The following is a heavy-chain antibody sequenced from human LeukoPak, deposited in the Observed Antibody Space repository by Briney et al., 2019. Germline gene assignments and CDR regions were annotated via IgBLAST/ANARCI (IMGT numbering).Heavy chain of an antibody. Sequence: GGSLRLSCAASGFTFSSYAMHWVRQAPGKGLEWVAVISYDGSNKYYADSVKGRFTISSDNSKNTLYLQMNSLRAEDTAVYYCARDNSVRDEAWWFNPWGQGTLVTVSS. CDR2: ISYDGSNK. D-gene: IGHD5-24*01. CDR3: ARDNSVRDEAWWFNP. J-gene: IGHJ5*02. CDR1: GFTFSSYA. V-gene: IGHV3-30*04.